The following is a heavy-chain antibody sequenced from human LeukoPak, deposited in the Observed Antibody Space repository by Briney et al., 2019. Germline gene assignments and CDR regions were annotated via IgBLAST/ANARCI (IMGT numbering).Heavy chain of an antibody. CDR3: ATRRPYSSGWYEKVTYYYYGMDV. CDR2: FDPEDGET. D-gene: IGHD6-19*01. J-gene: IGHJ6*02. V-gene: IGHV1-24*01. Sequence: ASVKVSCKVSGYTLTELSMHWVRQAPGKGLEWMGGFDPEDGETIYAQKFLGRVTMTEDTSTDTAYMELSSLRSEDTAVYYCATRRPYSSGWYEKVTYYYYGMDVWGQGTTVTVSS. CDR1: GYTLTELS.